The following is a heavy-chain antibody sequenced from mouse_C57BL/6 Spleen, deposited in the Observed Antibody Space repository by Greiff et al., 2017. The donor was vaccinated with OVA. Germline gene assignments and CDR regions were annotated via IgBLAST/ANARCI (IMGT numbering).Heavy chain of an antibody. CDR3: AREGEDSSGYDFDY. Sequence: VKLVESGPGLVQPSQSLSITCTVSGFSLTSYGVHWVRQSPGKGLEWLGVIWSGGSTDYNAAFISRLSISKDNSKSQVFFKMNSLQADDTAIYYCAREGEDSSGYDFDYWGQGTTLTVSS. J-gene: IGHJ2*01. CDR1: GFSLTSYG. D-gene: IGHD3-2*02. V-gene: IGHV2-2*01. CDR2: IWSGGST.